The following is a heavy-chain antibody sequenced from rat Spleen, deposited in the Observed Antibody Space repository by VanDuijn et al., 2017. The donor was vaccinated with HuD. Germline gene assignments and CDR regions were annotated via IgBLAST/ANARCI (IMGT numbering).Heavy chain of an antibody. Sequence: EVQVVESGGGLVQPGRSLKLSCTASGFTFSDYYMAWVRQAPKKGLEWVASISFEGSSNYYGDSVKGRFTISRDNAKSTLYLQMNSLRSEDTATYYCARPHSSHYVMDAWGQGASVTVSS. CDR2: ISFEGSSN. CDR1: GFTFSDYY. J-gene: IGHJ4*01. CDR3: ARPHSSHYVMDA. D-gene: IGHD1-8*01. V-gene: IGHV5-22*01.